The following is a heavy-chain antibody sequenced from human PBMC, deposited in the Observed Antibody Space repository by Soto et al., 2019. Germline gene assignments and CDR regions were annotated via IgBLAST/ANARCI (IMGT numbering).Heavy chain of an antibody. V-gene: IGHV3-23*01. CDR3: AKALHGTSRKPCDY. J-gene: IGHJ4*02. CDR2: IRAGGDYT. CDR1: GFTFSSYA. Sequence: HPGGSLRLSCDASGFTFSSYAMSWVRQAPGTGLEWVSAIRAGGDYTYYADSVKGRFSISRDNSKNTLYLQMDSLRAEDTAIYYCAKALHGTSRKPCDYWGQGTLVTVSS.